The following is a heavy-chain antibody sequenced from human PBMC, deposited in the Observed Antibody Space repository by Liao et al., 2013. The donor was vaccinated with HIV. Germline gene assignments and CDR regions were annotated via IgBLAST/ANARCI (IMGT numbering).Heavy chain of an antibody. V-gene: IGHV4-61*02. Sequence: QVKLQESGPGLVRPGQTLSLTCSVSGDSISTGGFYWNWIRQPAGKGLEWIGRIYGSGNTNYNPSLKSRVTMSVATSKNQISLKLTSVTAADTAVYYCARSPIVPTIDDVYFSYFDSWGQGTLVTVSS. CDR3: ARSPIVPTIDDVYFSYFDS. D-gene: IGHD5-12*01. CDR1: GDSISTGGFY. CDR2: IYGSGNT. J-gene: IGHJ4*02.